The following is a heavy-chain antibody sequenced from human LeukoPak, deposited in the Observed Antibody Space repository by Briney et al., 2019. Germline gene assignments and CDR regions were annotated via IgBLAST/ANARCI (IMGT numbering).Heavy chain of an antibody. Sequence: PGGSLRLSCTTSGFTFSNYAFSWVRQAPGKGLEWVSAISGSGGSTYYADSVKGRFTISRDNSKNTLYLQMNSLRAEDTAVYYCAKTPISIAARPIDYWGQGTLVTVSS. CDR3: AKTPISIAARPIDY. J-gene: IGHJ4*02. CDR1: GFTFSNYA. V-gene: IGHV3-23*01. D-gene: IGHD6-6*01. CDR2: ISGSGGST.